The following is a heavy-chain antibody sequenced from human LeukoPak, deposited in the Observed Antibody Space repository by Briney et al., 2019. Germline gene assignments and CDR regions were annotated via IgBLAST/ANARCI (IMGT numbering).Heavy chain of an antibody. CDR3: AKDRYSNYGNWFDP. CDR2: ISGSGGST. D-gene: IGHD4-11*01. Sequence: GGSLRLSCAASGFTFSNYAMNWVRQAPGKGLEWVSGISGSGGSTYYADSVKGRFTISRDNSKNTLYLQMISLRAEDTAVYYCAKDRYSNYGNWFDPWGQGTLVTVFS. V-gene: IGHV3-23*01. CDR1: GFTFSNYA. J-gene: IGHJ5*02.